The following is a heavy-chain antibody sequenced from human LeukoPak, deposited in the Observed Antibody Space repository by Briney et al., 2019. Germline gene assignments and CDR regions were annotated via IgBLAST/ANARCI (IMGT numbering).Heavy chain of an antibody. D-gene: IGHD3-10*01. J-gene: IGHJ4*02. Sequence: PGGSLRLSCAASGFTFSSYAMHWVRQAPGKGLEWVAVISYDGSNKYYADSVKGRFTISRDNSKNTLYLQMNSLRAEDTAVYYCAREAPGLGSYYKATKPYFDYWGQGTLVTVSS. CDR2: ISYDGSNK. V-gene: IGHV3-30-3*01. CDR3: AREAPGLGSYYKATKPYFDY. CDR1: GFTFSSYA.